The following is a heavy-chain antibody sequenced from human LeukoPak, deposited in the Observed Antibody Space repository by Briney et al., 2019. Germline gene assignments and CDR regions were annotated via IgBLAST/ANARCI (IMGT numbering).Heavy chain of an antibody. D-gene: IGHD6-19*01. V-gene: IGHV3-21*01. J-gene: IGHJ4*02. CDR3: ARWGALAGTFDY. CDR2: SSTSSSYI. Sequence: GGSLRLSCAASGFTFSRHSMNWVRQAPGKGLEWVSSSSTSSSYIYYADSVKGRFTISRDNAKNSLYLQMNSLRAEDTAVYYCARWGALAGTFDYWGQGTLVTVSS. CDR1: GFTFSRHS.